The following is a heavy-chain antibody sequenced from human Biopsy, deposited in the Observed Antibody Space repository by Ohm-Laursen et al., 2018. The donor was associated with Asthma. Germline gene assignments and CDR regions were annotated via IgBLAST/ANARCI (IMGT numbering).Heavy chain of an antibody. V-gene: IGHV1-69*01. CDR3: ARKAGACISRTCYSLDF. Sequence: SSVKVSCKSLGDTFNTYVIGWVRQAPGQGLEWMGGINSVFGTTTYPQKFQDRVTITADDSTSTVYMELSSLRSEDTAVYYCARKAGACISRTCYSLDFWGQGTLVTVSS. CDR2: INSVFGTT. D-gene: IGHD2-2*01. CDR1: GDTFNTYV. J-gene: IGHJ4*02.